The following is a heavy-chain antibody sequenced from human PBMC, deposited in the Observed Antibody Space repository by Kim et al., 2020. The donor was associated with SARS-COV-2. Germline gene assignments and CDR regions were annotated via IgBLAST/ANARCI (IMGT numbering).Heavy chain of an antibody. D-gene: IGHD3-3*01. CDR3: ARGRITIFGVVTEFDY. Sequence: SLKSRVTISVDTSKNQFSLKLSSVTAADTAVYYCARGRITIFGVVTEFDYWGLGTLVTVSS. J-gene: IGHJ4*02. V-gene: IGHV4-31*02.